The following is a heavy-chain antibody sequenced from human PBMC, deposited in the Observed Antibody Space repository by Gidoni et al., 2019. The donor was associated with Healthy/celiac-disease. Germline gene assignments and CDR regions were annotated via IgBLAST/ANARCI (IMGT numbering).Heavy chain of an antibody. V-gene: IGHV4-39*01. CDR3: ARQNDYGDYGWFDP. CDR1: GGSISSSSYY. D-gene: IGHD4-17*01. Sequence: QLQLQESGPGLVKPSETLSLTCTVSGGSISSSSYYWGWIRQPPGKGLEWIGSIYYSGSTYYNPSLKSRVTISVDTSKNQFSLKLSSVTAADTAVYYCARQNDYGDYGWFDPWGQGTLVTVSS. CDR2: IYYSGST. J-gene: IGHJ5*02.